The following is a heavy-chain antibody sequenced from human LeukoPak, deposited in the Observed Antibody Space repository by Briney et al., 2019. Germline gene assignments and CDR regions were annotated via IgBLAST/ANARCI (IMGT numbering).Heavy chain of an antibody. V-gene: IGHV3-74*01. CDR2: INPDGSTT. Sequence: GGSLRLSCAASGFTFSSYWMHWVRQAPGKGLVWVSRINPDGSTTNYADSVKGRFTVSRDNAKNTLYLQMNSLRAEDTAVYYCASDLYLGYGGQGTLVTVSS. CDR1: GFTFSSYW. CDR3: ASDLYLGY. J-gene: IGHJ4*02. D-gene: IGHD3-16*01.